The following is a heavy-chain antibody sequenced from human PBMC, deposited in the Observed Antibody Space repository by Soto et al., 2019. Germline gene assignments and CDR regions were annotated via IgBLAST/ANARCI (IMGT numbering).Heavy chain of an antibody. CDR2: IMQDGSDK. CDR3: ASKRLYFYGLDV. V-gene: IGHV3-7*01. J-gene: IGHJ6*02. Sequence: EVQLVESGGGLVQPGGSLRLSCTASGFSLSTSWMTWVRQAPGKGLEWVANIMQDGSDKYYVDSVKDRFTISRDNAKNSLYLQMTSLRAEDTAVYYCASKRLYFYGLDVWGQGTTVTVSS. CDR1: GFSLSTSW.